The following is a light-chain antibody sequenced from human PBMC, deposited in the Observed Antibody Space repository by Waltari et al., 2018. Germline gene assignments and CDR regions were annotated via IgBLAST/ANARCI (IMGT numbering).Light chain of an antibody. CDR1: GSAIDDSDF. CDR3: TSQALDGVVL. V-gene: IGLV2-14*03. Sequence: QSALTQPASVSGSPGQSITISCTGIGSAIDDSDFVSWYQHQPGKAPRVIIYYVTNRPSGISPRFSASNSANASSLTISGLQPEDEGDYYCTSQALDGVVLFGGGTQVTV. CDR2: YVT. J-gene: IGLJ3*02.